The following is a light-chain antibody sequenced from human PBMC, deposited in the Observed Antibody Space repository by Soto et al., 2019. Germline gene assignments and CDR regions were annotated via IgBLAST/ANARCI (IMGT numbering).Light chain of an antibody. J-gene: IGLJ2*01. CDR1: SSDVGGNYY. V-gene: IGLV2-11*01. CDR3: CSYAGSYPVV. CDR2: DVS. Sequence: QSALTQPRSVSGSPGQSVTISCTGTSSDVGGNYYVSWYQQHPGKAPKLMIYDVSKRPSGVPDRFSGSKSGNTASLTISGLQAEEEADYYCCSYAGSYPVVFGGGTTLTVL.